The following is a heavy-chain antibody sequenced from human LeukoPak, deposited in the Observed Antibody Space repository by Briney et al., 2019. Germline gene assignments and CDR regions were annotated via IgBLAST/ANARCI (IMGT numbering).Heavy chain of an antibody. D-gene: IGHD3-3*01. V-gene: IGHV4-30-4*08. CDR2: IYYSGST. CDR1: GGSISSGDYY. J-gene: IGHJ5*02. CDR3: ARDVTYYDFWSGYSWFDP. Sequence: SETLSLTCTVSGGSISSGDYYWRWIRQPPGTGLEWIGYIYYSGSTYYNPSLKSRVTISVDTSKNQFSLNLSSVTAADTAVYYCARDVTYYDFWSGYSWFDPWGQGTLVTVSS.